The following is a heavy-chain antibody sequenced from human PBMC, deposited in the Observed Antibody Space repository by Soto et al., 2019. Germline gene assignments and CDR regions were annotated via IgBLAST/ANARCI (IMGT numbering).Heavy chain of an antibody. Sequence: QVQLVQSGAEVKKPGASVKVSCTASGYTFTSYGISWVRQAPGQGLEWMGWISAYNGNTNYAQKLQGRVTMTTDTSTSTAYMELRSLRSDDTAVYYCARGESSDYVWGSYRYWWSDIWGKGTMVTVSS. D-gene: IGHD3-16*02. V-gene: IGHV1-18*01. CDR1: GYTFTSYG. CDR2: ISAYNGNT. J-gene: IGHJ3*02. CDR3: ARGESSDYVWGSYRYWWSDI.